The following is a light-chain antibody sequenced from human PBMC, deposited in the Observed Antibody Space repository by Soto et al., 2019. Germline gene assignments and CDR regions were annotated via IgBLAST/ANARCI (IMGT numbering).Light chain of an antibody. V-gene: IGKV1-39*01. CDR3: QPSYNSPPWT. CDR2: SAS. CDR1: QSISTY. J-gene: IGKJ1*01. Sequence: DIQMTQSPSSLSASVGDRVTISCRAGQSISTYLNWYQQKPGTAPRLLIYSASSVKTGVPPRFSGSGSGRDFTLTLSSLRPEDIATYFCQPSYNSPPWTFGQGTKVEIK.